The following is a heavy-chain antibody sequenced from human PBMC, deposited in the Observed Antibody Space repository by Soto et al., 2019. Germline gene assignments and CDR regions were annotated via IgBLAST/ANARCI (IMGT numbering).Heavy chain of an antibody. J-gene: IGHJ6*02. CDR2: ISYDGSNK. Sequence: QVQLVESGGGVVQPGRSLRLSCAASGFTFSSYAMHWVRQAPGKGLEWVAVISYDGSNKYYADSVKGRFTISRDKSKNTLYLQMNSLRAEDTAVYYCASLRGDYGALGYHGMDVWGQGTTVTVSS. CDR1: GFTFSSYA. CDR3: ASLRGDYGALGYHGMDV. V-gene: IGHV3-30-3*01. D-gene: IGHD4-17*01.